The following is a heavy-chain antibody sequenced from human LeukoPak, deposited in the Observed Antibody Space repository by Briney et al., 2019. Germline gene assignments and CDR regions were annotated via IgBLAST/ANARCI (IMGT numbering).Heavy chain of an antibody. Sequence: GASVKVSCKASGYTFTGYYMHWVRQAPGQGLEWMGWINPNSGGTNYAQKFQGRVTMTRDTSISTAYMELSRLRSDDTAVYYCARGWGIAGAHPGGWFDPWGQGTLVTVSS. V-gene: IGHV1-2*02. CDR1: GYTFTGYY. D-gene: IGHD6-13*01. J-gene: IGHJ5*02. CDR2: INPNSGGT. CDR3: ARGWGIAGAHPGGWFDP.